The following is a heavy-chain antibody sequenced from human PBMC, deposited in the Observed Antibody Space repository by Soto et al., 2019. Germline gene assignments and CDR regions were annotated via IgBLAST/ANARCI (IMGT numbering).Heavy chain of an antibody. CDR3: ARTRVGASSPTDF. CDR1: GASITTGGSY. CDR2: MHYDGET. Sequence: QTLSLTCTVSGASITTGGSYWGWIRQPPGKGLEWIAYMHYDGETFHNPSLRSRITISSDKSKNQFSLRLTSVTATDTAVYYCARTRVGASSPTDFWGQGTLVTVSS. J-gene: IGHJ4*02. D-gene: IGHD1-26*01. V-gene: IGHV4-31*03.